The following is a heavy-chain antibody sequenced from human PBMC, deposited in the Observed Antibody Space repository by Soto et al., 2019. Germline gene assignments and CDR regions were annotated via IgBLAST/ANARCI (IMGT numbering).Heavy chain of an antibody. CDR1: GYTFTSYD. CDR2: MNPNSGNT. Sequence: ASVKVSCKASGYTFTSYDINWVRQAAGQGLEWMGWMNPNSGNTGYAQKFQGRVTMTRNTSISTAYMELSSLRSEDTAVYYCARGGSYGDSDAFDIWGQGTMVTVSS. J-gene: IGHJ3*02. V-gene: IGHV1-8*01. D-gene: IGHD4-17*01. CDR3: ARGGSYGDSDAFDI.